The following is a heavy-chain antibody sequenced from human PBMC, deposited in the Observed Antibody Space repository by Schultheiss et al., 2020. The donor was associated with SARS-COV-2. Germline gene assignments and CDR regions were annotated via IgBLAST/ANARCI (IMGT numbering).Heavy chain of an antibody. CDR2: ISSSGSTI. D-gene: IGHD6-13*01. CDR3: ARPDPGIAAAGIEYYFDY. Sequence: GGSLRLSCAASGFTFSDYYMSWIRQAPGKGLEWVSYISSSGSTIYYADSVKGRFTISRDNSKNTLYLQMNSLRAEDTAVYYCARPDPGIAAAGIEYYFDYWGQGTLVTVSS. CDR1: GFTFSDYY. J-gene: IGHJ4*02. V-gene: IGHV3-11*04.